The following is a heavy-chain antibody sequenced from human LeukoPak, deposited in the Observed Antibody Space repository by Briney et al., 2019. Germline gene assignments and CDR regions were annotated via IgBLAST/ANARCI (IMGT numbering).Heavy chain of an antibody. CDR3: ARDATRGGDFDY. CDR1: GFTFSSYG. Sequence: GGPLRLSCAASGFTFSSYGMSWVRQAPGKGLEWVANINEDGGEEYYVDSVKGRFTISRDNAKNSLYLQMNSLRAEDTAVYYCARDATRGGDFDYWGQGTVVTVSS. J-gene: IGHJ4*02. V-gene: IGHV3-7*01. CDR2: INEDGGEE. D-gene: IGHD3-16*01.